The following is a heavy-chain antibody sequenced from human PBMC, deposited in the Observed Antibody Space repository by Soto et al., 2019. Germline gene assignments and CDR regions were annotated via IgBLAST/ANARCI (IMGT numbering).Heavy chain of an antibody. CDR3: NRRSLIAADGSDFYCYYGMDV. CDR2: IRSKAYGGTT. CDR1: GFTFGDYA. V-gene: IGHV3-49*03. J-gene: IGHJ6*02. Sequence: SLRLSCTASGFTFGDYAMSWFRQAPGKGLEWVGFIRSKAYGGTTEYAASVKGRFTISRDDSKSIAYLQMNSLKTEDTAVYYCNRRSLIAADGSDFYCYYGMDVWGQGTTVNV. D-gene: IGHD6-13*01.